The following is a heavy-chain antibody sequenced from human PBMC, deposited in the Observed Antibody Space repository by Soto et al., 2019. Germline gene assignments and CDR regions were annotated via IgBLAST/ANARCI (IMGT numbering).Heavy chain of an antibody. Sequence: GGSLRLSCAASGFTFSNYAISWVRQAPGKGLEWVAGISGSGGNTYYADSVKGRFTISRDNSKNTLYLQMNSLRAEDTAVYYCANNWDCSGGTCYSYYSYYVDVWGQGTTVTVSS. CDR3: ANNWDCSGGTCYSYYSYYVDV. J-gene: IGHJ6*02. D-gene: IGHD2-15*01. CDR1: GFTFSNYA. CDR2: ISGSGGNT. V-gene: IGHV3-23*01.